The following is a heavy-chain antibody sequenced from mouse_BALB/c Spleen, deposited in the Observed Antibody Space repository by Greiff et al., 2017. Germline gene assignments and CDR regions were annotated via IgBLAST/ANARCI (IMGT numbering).Heavy chain of an antibody. J-gene: IGHJ2*01. CDR1: GFAFSSYD. CDR2: ISSGGGST. CDR3: ARRGGFFDY. V-gene: IGHV5-12-1*01. Sequence: EVQLVESGGGLVKPGGSLKLSCAASGFAFSSYDMSWVRQTPEKRLEWVAYISSGGGSTYYPDTVKGRFTISRDNAKNTLYLQMSSLKSEDTAMYYCARRGGFFDYWGQGTTLTVSS.